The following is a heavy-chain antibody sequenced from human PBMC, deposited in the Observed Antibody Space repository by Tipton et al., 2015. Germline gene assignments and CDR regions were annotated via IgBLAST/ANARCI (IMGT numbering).Heavy chain of an antibody. CDR2: IYHDGGT. Sequence: TLSLTCAVYGGPLRGYYWSWIRQPPGKGLEWIGEIYHDGGTDYNPSLKSRVTISVDTSKKQFSLKLSSVTAADTAVYFCARGDPTVKPHYFDYWGQGTLVTVSS. J-gene: IGHJ4*02. V-gene: IGHV4-34*01. D-gene: IGHD4-17*01. CDR3: ARGDPTVKPHYFDY. CDR1: GGPLRGYY.